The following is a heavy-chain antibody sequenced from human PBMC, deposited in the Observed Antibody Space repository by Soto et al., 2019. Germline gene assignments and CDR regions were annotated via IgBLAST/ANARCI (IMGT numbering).Heavy chain of an antibody. J-gene: IGHJ6*02. CDR2: INAGNGNT. CDR3: AIDACGGSSCQTQEHVCAMDV. CDR1: GYTFTNYA. V-gene: IGHV1-3*01. D-gene: IGHD2-15*01. Sequence: ASVKVSCKASGYTFTNYAMHWVRQAPGQRLKWMGWINAGNGNTKYSQKFQGRVTITRDTSASTAYMELSSLRSEDTAVYYCAIDACGGSSCQTQEHVCAMDVWGQGTMVTVSS.